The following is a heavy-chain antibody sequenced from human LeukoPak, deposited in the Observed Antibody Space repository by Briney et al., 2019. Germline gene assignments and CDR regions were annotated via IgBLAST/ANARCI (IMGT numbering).Heavy chain of an antibody. CDR2: IYHSGST. CDR1: GGSISNSNW. D-gene: IGHD3-10*01. J-gene: IGHJ4*02. Sequence: SGTLSLTCAVSGGSISNSNWWSWVRQPPGKGLEWIGEIYHSGSTNYNSSLKSRITMSVDKSKNQFSLNVSSVTAADTAVYYCARVRGSGSYGEFDYWGQGTLVTVSS. V-gene: IGHV4-4*02. CDR3: ARVRGSGSYGEFDY.